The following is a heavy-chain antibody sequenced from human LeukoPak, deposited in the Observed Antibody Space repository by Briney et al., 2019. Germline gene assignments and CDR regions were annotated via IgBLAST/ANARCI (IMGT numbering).Heavy chain of an antibody. Sequence: SVKVSYKASGGTVSSCSISWVRQAPGQGLEWMGGIIPIFGTANYAQKFQGRVTITRDESTSTAYMERSSLRSEDTAVYYCARARGYCSGGSCFRFDYWGQGTLVTVSS. CDR1: GGTVSSCS. CDR3: ARARGYCSGGSCFRFDY. D-gene: IGHD2-15*01. J-gene: IGHJ4*02. CDR2: IIPIFGTA. V-gene: IGHV1-69*05.